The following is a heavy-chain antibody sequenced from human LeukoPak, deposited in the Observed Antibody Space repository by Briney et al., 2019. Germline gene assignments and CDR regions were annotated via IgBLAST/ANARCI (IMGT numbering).Heavy chain of an antibody. CDR2: ISSSGSTI. D-gene: IGHD3-10*01. CDR1: GFTFSSYE. V-gene: IGHV3-48*03. CDR3: ARERGLEFDP. Sequence: GGSLRLSCAASGFTFSSYEMNWVCQAPGRGLEWVSYISSSGSTIYYADSVKGRFTISRDNAKNSLYLQMNSLRAEDTAVYYCARERGLEFDPWGQGTLVTVSS. J-gene: IGHJ5*02.